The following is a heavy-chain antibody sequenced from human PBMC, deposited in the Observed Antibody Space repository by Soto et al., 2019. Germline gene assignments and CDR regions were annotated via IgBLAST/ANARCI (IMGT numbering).Heavy chain of an antibody. D-gene: IGHD1-1*01. CDR2: IYYSGST. Sequence: QLQLQESGPGLVKPSETLSLSCTVSGGSISSSSYYWGWIRQPPGKGLEWIGSIYYSGSTYYNPSLKSRVTISVDTSKNQFSLKLSSVTAADTAVYYCARRWGLERRWFTFDIWGQGTMVTVSS. V-gene: IGHV4-39*01. J-gene: IGHJ3*02. CDR3: ARRWGLERRWFTFDI. CDR1: GGSISSSSYY.